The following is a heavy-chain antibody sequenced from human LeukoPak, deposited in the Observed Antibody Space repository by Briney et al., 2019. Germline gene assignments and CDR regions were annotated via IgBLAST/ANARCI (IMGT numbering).Heavy chain of an antibody. CDR3: VKDEDWGFSD. CDR2: INLDGGDT. V-gene: IGHV3-43*01. D-gene: IGHD7-27*01. Sequence: PGGSLRLSCAASGFTFDDYTMHWVRQAPGKGLEWVSLINLDGGDTYYADSVKGRFTISRDNSKNSLYLQMNSLRTEDTALYYCVKDEDWGFSDWGQGTQVTVSS. J-gene: IGHJ4*02. CDR1: GFTFDDYT.